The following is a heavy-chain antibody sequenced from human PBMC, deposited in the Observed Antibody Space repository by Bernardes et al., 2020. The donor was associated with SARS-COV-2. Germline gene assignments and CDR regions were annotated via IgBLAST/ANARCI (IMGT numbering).Heavy chain of an antibody. CDR2: INGDGSST. CDR3: VKGRSFDY. J-gene: IGHJ4*02. Sequence: GSLRLSCAASGFTFSTYWMHWVRQAPGKGLGWFSRINGDGSSTTYADSVKGRFTISRDNAKNTLFLQMNSLKAEDTAVYYCVKGRSFDYWGQGTLVTVSS. CDR1: GFTFSTYW. V-gene: IGHV3-74*01.